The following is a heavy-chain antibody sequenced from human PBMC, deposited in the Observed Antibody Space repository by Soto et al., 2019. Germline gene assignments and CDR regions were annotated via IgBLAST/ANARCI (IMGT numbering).Heavy chain of an antibody. J-gene: IGHJ4*02. CDR1: GGSINSGDYY. CDR2: IYYSGST. D-gene: IGHD2-15*01. V-gene: IGHV4-30-4*01. Sequence: SATLSLTCTVSGGSINSGDYYWSWIRQPPGKGLEWIGYIYYSGSTYHNPSLKSRVTISVDRSKNQFSLKLSSVTAADTAVYYCARGGGYDSFDFWGQGIQVTVSS. CDR3: ARGGGYDSFDF.